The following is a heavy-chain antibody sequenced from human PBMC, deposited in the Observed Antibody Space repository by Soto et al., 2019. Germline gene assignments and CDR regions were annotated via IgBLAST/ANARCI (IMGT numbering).Heavy chain of an antibody. CDR1: GFTFSSYA. Sequence: GGSLRLSCAASGFTFSSYAMSWVRQAPGKGLEWVSAISGSGGSTYYADSVKGRFTISRDNSKNTLYLQMNSLRAEDTAVYYCAKVSPDEINYYYYYGMDVWGQGTTVTVSS. CDR2: ISGSGGST. CDR3: AKVSPDEINYYYYYGMDV. J-gene: IGHJ6*02. V-gene: IGHV3-23*01.